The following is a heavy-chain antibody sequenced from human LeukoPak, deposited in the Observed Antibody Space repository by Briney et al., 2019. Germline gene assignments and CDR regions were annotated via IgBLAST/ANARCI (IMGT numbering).Heavy chain of an antibody. D-gene: IGHD1-1*01. CDR3: ARALDGKTTGTPAAP. CDR2: INPNSGGT. Sequence: GASVKVSCKASGYTFTGYYMHWVRQAPGQGLEWMGWINPNSGGTNYAQKFQGRVTMTRDTSISTAYMELSRLRSDDTAVYYCARALDGKTTGTPAAPWGQGTLVTVSS. J-gene: IGHJ5*02. V-gene: IGHV1-2*02. CDR1: GYTFTGYY.